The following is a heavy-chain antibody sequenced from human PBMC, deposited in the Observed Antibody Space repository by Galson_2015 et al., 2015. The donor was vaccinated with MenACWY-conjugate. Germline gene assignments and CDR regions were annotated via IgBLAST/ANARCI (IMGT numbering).Heavy chain of an antibody. CDR2: INAGNGNT. Sequence: SVKVSCKASEYTFTSFAIHWVRQAPGQRLEWMGWINAGNGNTKYSQTFQGRLTVTSDTSAKTAYMELSSLRSEDTAVYYCARSPRDYDSARYSFHHWGQGTLVTVSS. V-gene: IGHV1-3*01. D-gene: IGHD3-10*01. CDR3: ARSPRDYDSARYSFHH. CDR1: EYTFTSFA. J-gene: IGHJ1*01.